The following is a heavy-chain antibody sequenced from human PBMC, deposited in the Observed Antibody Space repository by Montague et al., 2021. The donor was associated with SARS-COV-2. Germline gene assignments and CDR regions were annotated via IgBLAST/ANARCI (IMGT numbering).Heavy chain of an antibody. Sequence: SETLSLTCAVSGDSISTDYWWTWVRLPPGKGLERVGVIYPTGSTKYTPSPKRRVRMSVDKSWNQFVLRLTSGTAADTAIYYCARKGSGRADLAYWGQGTLVTVSS. CDR1: GDSISTDYW. D-gene: IGHD1-26*01. J-gene: IGHJ4*02. V-gene: IGHV4-4*02. CDR3: ARKGSGRADLAY. CDR2: IYPTGST.